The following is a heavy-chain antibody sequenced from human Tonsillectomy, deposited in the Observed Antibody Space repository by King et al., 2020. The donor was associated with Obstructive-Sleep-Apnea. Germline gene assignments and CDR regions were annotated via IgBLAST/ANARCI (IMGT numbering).Heavy chain of an antibody. CDR3: ARDSQRDGYNGPPDYYYGMDV. CDR2: IKQDGSEK. V-gene: IGHV3-7*01. Sequence: VQLVESGGGLVQPGGSLRLSCAASGFTFSSYWMSWVRQAPGKGLEWVANIKQDGSEKYYVDSVKGRFTISRDNAKNSLYLQTNSLRAEDTAVYYCARDSQRDGYNGPPDYYYGMDVWGQGTTVTVSS. D-gene: IGHD5-24*01. J-gene: IGHJ6*02. CDR1: GFTFSSYW.